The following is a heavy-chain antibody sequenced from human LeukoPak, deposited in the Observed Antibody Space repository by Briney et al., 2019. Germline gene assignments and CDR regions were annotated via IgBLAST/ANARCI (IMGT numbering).Heavy chain of an antibody. Sequence: SQTLSLTCAISGDSVSSNSTAWNWIRQSSSRGLEWLGRTYYRSKWYTDYAVSVKSRIIINPDTSKNQFSLQLNSVTPEDTAVYYCARAWGLKYWGQGTLVTVSS. D-gene: IGHD1-26*01. V-gene: IGHV6-1*01. CDR2: TYYRSKWYT. J-gene: IGHJ4*02. CDR3: ARAWGLKY. CDR1: GDSVSSNSTA.